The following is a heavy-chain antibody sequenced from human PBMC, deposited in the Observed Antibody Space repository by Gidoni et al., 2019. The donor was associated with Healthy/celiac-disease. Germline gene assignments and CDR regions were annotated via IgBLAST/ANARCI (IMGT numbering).Heavy chain of an antibody. CDR3: ARDLSITIFGVVIIGGYYYGMDV. CDR2: INPSGGST. V-gene: IGHV1-46*01. D-gene: IGHD3-3*01. J-gene: IGHJ6*02. Sequence: QVQLVQSGAEVKKPGASVKVSCKASGYTFTSYYMHWVRQAPGQGLEWMGIINPSGGSTSYAQKFQGRVTMTRDTSTSTVYMELSSLRSEDTAVYYCARDLSITIFGVVIIGGYYYGMDVWGQGTTVTVSS. CDR1: GYTFTSYY.